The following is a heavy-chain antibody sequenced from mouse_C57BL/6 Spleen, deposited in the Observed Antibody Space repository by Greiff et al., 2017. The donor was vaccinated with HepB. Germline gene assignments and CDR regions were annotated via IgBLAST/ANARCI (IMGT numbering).Heavy chain of an antibody. D-gene: IGHD2-5*01. CDR3: TRDHYSNYVGYFDY. CDR1: GFTFSSYA. CDR2: ISSGGDYI. Sequence: EVQGVESGEGLVKPGGSLKLSCAASGFTFSSYAMSWVRQTPEKRLEWVAYISSGGDYIYYADTVKGRFTISRDNARNTLYLQMSSLKSEDTAMYYCTRDHYSNYVGYFDYWGQGTTLTVSS. J-gene: IGHJ2*01. V-gene: IGHV5-9-1*02.